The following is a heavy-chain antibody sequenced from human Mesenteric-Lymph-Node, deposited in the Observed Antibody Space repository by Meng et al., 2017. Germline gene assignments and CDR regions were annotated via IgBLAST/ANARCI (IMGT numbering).Heavy chain of an antibody. J-gene: IGHJ6*02. CDR1: GYTFTGYN. V-gene: IGHV1-2*02. CDR2: INPNTGGT. Sequence: ASVKVSCKASGYTFTGYNIQWVRQAPGQGLEWLGYINPNTGGTEYAQRLLGRVTVTRDTSINTAYLELRSLTSDDTAVYYCARDWFAAAGYYYYGMDVWGQGTTVTVSS. D-gene: IGHD6-13*01. CDR3: ARDWFAAAGYYYYGMDV.